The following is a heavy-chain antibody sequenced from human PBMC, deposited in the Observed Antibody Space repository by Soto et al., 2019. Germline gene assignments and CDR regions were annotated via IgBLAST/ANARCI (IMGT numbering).Heavy chain of an antibody. CDR2: IKSKIDGGTR. CDR3: ATDTKWFDP. CDR1: GFSLSNAW. Sequence: GGSLRLSCADSGFSLSNAWMSWVRQAPGKGLEWVGRIKSKIDGGTRDYAAPVKGRFTISRDESKNTVYLQMNSLKTEDTAVYYCATDTKWFDPWGQGTLVTVSS. D-gene: IGHD2-8*01. J-gene: IGHJ5*02. V-gene: IGHV3-15*01.